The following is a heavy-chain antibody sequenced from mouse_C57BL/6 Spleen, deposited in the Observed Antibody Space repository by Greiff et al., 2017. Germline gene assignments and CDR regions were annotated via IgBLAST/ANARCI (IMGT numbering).Heavy chain of an antibody. CDR1: GYAFSSYW. V-gene: IGHV1-80*01. CDR2: IYPGDGDT. D-gene: IGHD4-1*01. J-gene: IGHJ4*01. Sequence: QVHVKQSGAELVKPGASVKISCTASGYAFSSYWMNWVKQRPGQGLEWIGQIYPGDGDTNYNGKFKGTATLTADKSSSTAYMQLSSLTSEDSAVYFCARWERYYAMDYWGQGTSVTVSS. CDR3: ARWERYYAMDY.